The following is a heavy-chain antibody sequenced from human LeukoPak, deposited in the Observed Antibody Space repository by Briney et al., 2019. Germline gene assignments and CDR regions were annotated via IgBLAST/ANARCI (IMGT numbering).Heavy chain of an antibody. CDR2: IYYSGNT. J-gene: IGHJ4*02. Sequence: SETLSLTXTVSGGSTSSYYWSWIRQPPGKGLEWIGYIYYSGNTNLNPSLKSRITMSIDTSKNQFSLNLSSVTAADTDVYYCARVGSGHFDLWGQGTLVSVSS. CDR1: GGSTSSYY. D-gene: IGHD2-15*01. CDR3: ARVGSGHFDL. V-gene: IGHV4-59*01.